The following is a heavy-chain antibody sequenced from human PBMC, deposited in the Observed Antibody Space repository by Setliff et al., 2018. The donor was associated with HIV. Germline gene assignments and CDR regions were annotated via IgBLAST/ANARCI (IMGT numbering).Heavy chain of an antibody. V-gene: IGHV4-59*11. CDR1: GASITSHY. Sequence: SETLSLTCTVSGASITSHYWSWIRQPPGKGLEWIGYVSHTGNTNSNPSLKSRVTISVDTSKNEFSLRLRSVTAADTAIYYCARSTVGVGATFPWGRGTLVTVSS. CDR2: VSHTGNT. D-gene: IGHD1-26*01. CDR3: ARSTVGVGATFP. J-gene: IGHJ4*02.